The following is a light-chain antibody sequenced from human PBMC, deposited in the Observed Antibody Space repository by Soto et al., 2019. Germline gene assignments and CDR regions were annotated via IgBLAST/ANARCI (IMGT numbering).Light chain of an antibody. CDR1: QTISSH. Sequence: DIQMTQSPSSLSAFVGDRVTITCRASQTISSHINWYQQKPGKAPKLLIFAASKLQSGVPSRFTGSGSGTDLTLTITTLQPEDFATYYCQQNYNAPRTFGGGTKVEV. CDR3: QQNYNAPRT. J-gene: IGKJ4*01. CDR2: AAS. V-gene: IGKV1-39*01.